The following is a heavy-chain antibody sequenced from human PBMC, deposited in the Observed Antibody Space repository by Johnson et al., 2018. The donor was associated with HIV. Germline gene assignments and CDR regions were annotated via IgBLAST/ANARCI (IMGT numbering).Heavy chain of an antibody. D-gene: IGHD3-10*01. Sequence: EVQLVESGGDLVQPGGSLRLSCAASGFTFRNYAMSWVRQAPGKGLEWVSGINWNGGSTGYADSVKGRFTISRDNAKNSLYLQMNSLRSEDTAVYYCAKGLRPYGSGPSDAFDIWGQGTMVTVSS. J-gene: IGHJ3*02. CDR3: AKGLRPYGSGPSDAFDI. CDR2: INWNGGST. V-gene: IGHV3-20*04. CDR1: GFTFRNYA.